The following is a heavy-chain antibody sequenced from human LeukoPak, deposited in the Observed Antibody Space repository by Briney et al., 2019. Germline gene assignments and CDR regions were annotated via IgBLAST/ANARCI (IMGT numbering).Heavy chain of an antibody. J-gene: IGHJ6*02. CDR1: GFTFSNFA. CDR3: ARGSSGWYGAYYYYGMDV. Sequence: PGGSLRLSCAASGFTFSNFAMTWVRQAPGKGLEWVSGMSGSGDRTYYADSVKGRFTISRDNSKSTLYLQMNSLRAEDTAVYYCARGSSGWYGAYYYYGMDVWGQGTTVTVSS. V-gene: IGHV3-23*01. CDR2: MSGSGDRT. D-gene: IGHD6-19*01.